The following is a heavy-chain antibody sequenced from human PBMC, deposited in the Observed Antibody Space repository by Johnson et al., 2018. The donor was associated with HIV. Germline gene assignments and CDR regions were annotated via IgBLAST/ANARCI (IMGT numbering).Heavy chain of an antibody. V-gene: IGHV3-53*01. Sequence: VQLLESGGGLIQPGGSLRLSCAASGFTVSSNYMSWVRQAPGKGLEWVSVIYSGGSTYYADSVKGRFTISRDNSKNTLYLQMNSLRAEDTAVYYCARTITKSAFYIWGQGTMVTVSS. D-gene: IGHD3-10*01. J-gene: IGHJ3*02. CDR1: GFTVSSNY. CDR3: ARTITKSAFYI. CDR2: IYSGGST.